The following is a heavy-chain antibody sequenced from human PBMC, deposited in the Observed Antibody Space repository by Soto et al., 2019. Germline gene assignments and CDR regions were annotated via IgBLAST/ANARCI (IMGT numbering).Heavy chain of an antibody. CDR1: GGSISVSC. D-gene: IGHD3-22*01. CDR2: FCYTGST. Sequence: PSETLSLTCTFSGGSISVSCWSWVRQSPGKGLEWIGYFCYTGSTNYNPSLKSRVAISVDRSKTQCSLKLTSVTAADTAVYYCAKSHYDSSGYYIIDHWGQGTLVTVSS. J-gene: IGHJ5*02. V-gene: IGHV4-59*01. CDR3: AKSHYDSSGYYIIDH.